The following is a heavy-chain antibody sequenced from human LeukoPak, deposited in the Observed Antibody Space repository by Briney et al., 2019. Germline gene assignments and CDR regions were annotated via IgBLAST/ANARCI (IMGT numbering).Heavy chain of an antibody. CDR3: ARVGGSGYYSLDY. D-gene: IGHD3-22*01. Sequence: SETLSLTCAVYGGSFSGYYWSWIRQPPGKGLEWIGEINHSGSTNYNPSFKSRVTISVDTSKNQFSLKLSSVTAADTAVYYCARVGGSGYYSLDYWGQGTLVTVSS. V-gene: IGHV4-34*01. CDR1: GGSFSGYY. J-gene: IGHJ4*02. CDR2: INHSGST.